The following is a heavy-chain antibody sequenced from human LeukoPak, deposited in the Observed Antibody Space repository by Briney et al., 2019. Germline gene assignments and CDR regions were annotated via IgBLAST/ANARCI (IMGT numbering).Heavy chain of an antibody. Sequence: GGSLRLSCAASGFTFSRYWMSGVRQAPGKGLEWLANIKQDGSEKYYVDSVKGRFTISRDNARNSLCLQMDSLRAEDTAVYYCATDAGRSVSDNYWGQGTVVTVSS. J-gene: IGHJ4*02. CDR3: ATDAGRSVSDNY. D-gene: IGHD3-10*01. V-gene: IGHV3-7*01. CDR2: IKQDGSEK. CDR1: GFTFSRYW.